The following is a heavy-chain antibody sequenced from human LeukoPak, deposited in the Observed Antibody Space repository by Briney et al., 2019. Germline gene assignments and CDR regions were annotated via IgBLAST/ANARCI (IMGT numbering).Heavy chain of an antibody. CDR2: INRVGIST. D-gene: IGHD5-18*01. V-gene: IGHV3-74*01. CDR1: GFTFSSSW. CDR3: ARPVDTAMPNGFDY. Sequence: PGGSLRNSSAASGFTFSSSWMHWIRQAPGQGLVWVPRINRVGISTSYAGSVEGRFTISRDNAKNTLYLQMNSLRADDTAVYFCARPVDTAMPNGFDYWGQGTLVTVSS. J-gene: IGHJ4*02.